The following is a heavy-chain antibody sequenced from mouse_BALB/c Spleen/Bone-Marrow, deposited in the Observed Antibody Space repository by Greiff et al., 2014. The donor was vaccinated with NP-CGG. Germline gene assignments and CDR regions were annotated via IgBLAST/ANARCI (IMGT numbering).Heavy chain of an antibody. CDR2: IYPSDSYT. CDR3: TRWDGNYLYWYFDV. J-gene: IGHJ1*01. Sequence: QVQLQQSGAELVRPGASVKLSCKASGHTFTTYWIHWVKQRPGQGLEWIGNIYPSDSYTNYNQKFKDKATLTVDKSSSTAYMQLSSPTSEDSAVYYCTRWDGNYLYWYFDVWGAGTTVTVSS. CDR1: GHTFTTYW. V-gene: IGHV1-69*02. D-gene: IGHD2-1*01.